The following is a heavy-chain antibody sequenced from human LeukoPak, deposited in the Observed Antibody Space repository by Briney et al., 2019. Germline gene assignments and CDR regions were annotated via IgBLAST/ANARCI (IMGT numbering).Heavy chain of an antibody. CDR2: ISATADST. CDR3: AKFTGWYTDC. V-gene: IGHV3-23*01. J-gene: IGHJ4*02. CDR1: GFTFSSYA. Sequence: QTGGSLRLSCAASGFTFSSYAMSWVRQAPGKGLEWVSAISATADSTFYADSVKGRFTISRDNSKNTLYLEMNSLRAEDTAIYFCAKFTGWYTDCWGQGTLVTVSS. D-gene: IGHD6-19*01.